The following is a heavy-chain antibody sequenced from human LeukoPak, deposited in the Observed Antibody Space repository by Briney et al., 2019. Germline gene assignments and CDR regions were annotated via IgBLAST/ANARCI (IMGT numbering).Heavy chain of an antibody. V-gene: IGHV3-30-3*01. CDR1: GFTFSSYA. CDR3: VRNPGVGSSWYRLHY. D-gene: IGHD6-13*01. J-gene: IGHJ4*02. Sequence: GGSLRLSCAASGFTFSSYAMSWVRQAPGKGLEWVAVISYDGSNTYYADSVKGRFTISRDNSKSTLYLQMNSLRVEDTAVYYCVRNPGVGSSWYRLHYWGQGTLVTVSS. CDR2: ISYDGSNT.